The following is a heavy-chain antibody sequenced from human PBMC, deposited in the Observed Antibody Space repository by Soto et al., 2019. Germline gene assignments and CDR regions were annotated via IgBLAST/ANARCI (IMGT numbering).Heavy chain of an antibody. CDR1: GGTFSSYT. CDR3: ARVGYGDYTEPYDY. J-gene: IGHJ4*02. CDR2: IIPILGLA. D-gene: IGHD4-17*01. V-gene: IGHV1-69*02. Sequence: QVQLVQSGAEVKKPGSSVKVSCKASGGTFSSYTISWVRQAPGQGLEWMGRIIPILGLANYAQKFQGRVTITADKSTSTAYMELSSLRSEDTAVYYCARVGYGDYTEPYDYWGQGTLVTVSS.